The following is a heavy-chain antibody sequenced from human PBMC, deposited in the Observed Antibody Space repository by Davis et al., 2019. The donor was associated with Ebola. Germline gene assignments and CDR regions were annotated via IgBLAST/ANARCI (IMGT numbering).Heavy chain of an antibody. D-gene: IGHD6-19*01. CDR1: GFTVSSNY. Sequence: GESLKISCAASGFTVSSNYMSWVRQAPGKGLEWVAVISYDGSNKYYADSVKGRFTISRDNSKNTLYLQMNSLRAEDTAVYYCAREGVAVAGTDYWGQGTLVTVSS. V-gene: IGHV3-30-3*01. J-gene: IGHJ4*02. CDR3: AREGVAVAGTDY. CDR2: ISYDGSNK.